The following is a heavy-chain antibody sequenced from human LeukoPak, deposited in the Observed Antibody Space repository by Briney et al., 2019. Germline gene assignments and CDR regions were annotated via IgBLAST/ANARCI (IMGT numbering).Heavy chain of an antibody. CDR2: IYRGGDT. J-gene: IGHJ4*02. CDR3: ASCREGYNWLDY. V-gene: IGHV3-53*01. D-gene: IGHD5-24*01. CDR1: GFTFNAFG. Sequence: PGGSLRLSCAASGFTFNAFGMNWVRQAPGKGLEWVSVIYRGGDTYYADSVKGRFTISRDNSKNTLYLQMNSLRAEDTAVYYCASCREGYNWLDYWGQGTRVIVSS.